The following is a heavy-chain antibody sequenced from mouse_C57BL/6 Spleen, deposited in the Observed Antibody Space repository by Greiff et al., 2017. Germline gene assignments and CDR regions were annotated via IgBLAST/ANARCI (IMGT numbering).Heavy chain of an antibody. Sequence: QVQLQQPGAELVKPGASVKLSCKASGYTFTSYWMHWVKQRPGRGLEWIGRIDPHSGGTKYNEKFKSKATLTVDKPSSTAYMQLSSLTSEDSAVYYCAREDTGYAMDYWGQGTSVTVSS. J-gene: IGHJ4*01. D-gene: IGHD5-1-1*01. CDR3: AREDTGYAMDY. V-gene: IGHV1-72*01. CDR1: GYTFTSYW. CDR2: IDPHSGGT.